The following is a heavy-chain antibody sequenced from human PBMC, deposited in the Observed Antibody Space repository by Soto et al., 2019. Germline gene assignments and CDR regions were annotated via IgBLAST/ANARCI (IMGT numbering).Heavy chain of an antibody. D-gene: IGHD4-17*01. J-gene: IGHJ4*02. CDR3: ARDPDGDYDFAY. Sequence: QVQLVQSGAEVKKPGASVKVSCKAYGYTFTNYGISWVRQAPGQGLEWMAWISVYNGATNYGKFGGRVTLPTDRTPGTAYMELGSLGSDDAAVYYCARDPDGDYDFAYWGQGTPVTVSS. V-gene: IGHV1-18*01. CDR1: GYTFTNYG. CDR2: ISVYNGAT.